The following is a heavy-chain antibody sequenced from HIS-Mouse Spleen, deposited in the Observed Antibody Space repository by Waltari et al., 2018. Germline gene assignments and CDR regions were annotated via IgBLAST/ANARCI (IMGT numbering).Heavy chain of an antibody. Sequence: QVQLQQWGAGLLKPSETLSLTCAVYGGSFSGYYWSWIRQPPGKGLEGIGEINHSGSTNYNPSLKSRVTISVDTSKNQFSLKLSSVTAADTAVYYCARRGGWYFDYWGQGTLVTVSS. D-gene: IGHD3-10*01. CDR2: INHSGST. CDR1: GGSFSGYY. J-gene: IGHJ4*02. CDR3: ARRGGWYFDY. V-gene: IGHV4-34*01.